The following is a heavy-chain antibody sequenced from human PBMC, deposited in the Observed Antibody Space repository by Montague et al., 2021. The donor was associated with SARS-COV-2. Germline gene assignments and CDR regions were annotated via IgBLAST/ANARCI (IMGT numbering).Heavy chain of an antibody. CDR3: AKKIVAGGTGYFDY. CDR2: ISGSGGIT. D-gene: IGHD6-13*01. V-gene: IGHV3-23*01. CDR1: GFAFSSYA. Sequence: SLRLSCAASGFAFSSYAMSWVRQAPGKGLECVSGISGSGGITSYTDSVKGRFSISRDNSKNTLSLQMNSLRAEDTAVYYCAKKIVAGGTGYFDYWGQGTLVTVSS. J-gene: IGHJ4*02.